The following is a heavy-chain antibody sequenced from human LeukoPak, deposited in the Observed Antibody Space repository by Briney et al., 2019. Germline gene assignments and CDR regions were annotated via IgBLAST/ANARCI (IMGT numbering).Heavy chain of an antibody. CDR1: GFTFSSYG. CDR2: IRYDGGNK. J-gene: IGHJ5*02. CDR3: AKDTRATVTTGNWFDP. Sequence: AGGSLRLSCAASGFTFSSYGMHWVRQAPGKGLEWVAFIRYDGGNKYYADSVKGRSTISRDNSKNMLYLQMNSLRAEDTAMYYCAKDTRATVTTGNWFDPWGQGTLVTVSS. V-gene: IGHV3-30*02. D-gene: IGHD4-17*01.